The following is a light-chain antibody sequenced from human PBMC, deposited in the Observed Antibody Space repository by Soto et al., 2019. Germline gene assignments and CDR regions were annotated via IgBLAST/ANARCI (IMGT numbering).Light chain of an antibody. V-gene: IGLV2-8*01. CDR2: DVT. CDR3: SSYTGGNPSYV. CDR1: SSDVGGYDY. J-gene: IGLJ1*01. Sequence: QSVLTQPPSASGSPGQSVTISCTGTSSDVGGYDYVSWYQQLRGKAPKLMIYDVTIRPSGVSDRFSGSKSGNRPSLTVSGLQAEDEADYYCSSYTGGNPSYVFGTGTKVT.